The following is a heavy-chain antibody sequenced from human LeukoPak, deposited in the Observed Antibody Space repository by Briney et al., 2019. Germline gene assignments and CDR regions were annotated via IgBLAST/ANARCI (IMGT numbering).Heavy chain of an antibody. CDR2: IKKDGSEE. Sequence: GGSLRLSCTASGFSFSTSWMSWVRQTPGKGLEWVANIKKDGSEEYYVDSVKTRFTIFRDNAKNSLYLQLNSLIVEDTAVYYCARLSTSVAGGDHWGQGTLVTVSS. V-gene: IGHV3-7*01. CDR3: ARLSTSVAGGDH. J-gene: IGHJ4*02. D-gene: IGHD6-19*01. CDR1: GFSFSTSW.